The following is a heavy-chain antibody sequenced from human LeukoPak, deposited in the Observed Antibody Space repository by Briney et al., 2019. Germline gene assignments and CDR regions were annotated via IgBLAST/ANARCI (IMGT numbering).Heavy chain of an antibody. Sequence: SETLSLTCTVSGGSIGSGGYYWNWIRHHPGKGLEWIGYIYNSGSTYYNPSLKSRITISIDTSKTQFSLRLTSVTAADTAVYYCAREGYGSGSRGPLGYWGLGILVTVSS. CDR3: AREGYGSGSRGPLGY. V-gene: IGHV4-31*03. CDR1: GGSIGSGGYY. J-gene: IGHJ4*02. CDR2: IYNSGST. D-gene: IGHD3-10*01.